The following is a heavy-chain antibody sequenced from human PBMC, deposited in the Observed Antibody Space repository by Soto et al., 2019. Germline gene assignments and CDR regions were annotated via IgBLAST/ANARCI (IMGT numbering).Heavy chain of an antibody. D-gene: IGHD4-4*01. CDR2: IRGYNGDT. CDR1: GYTFINFG. CDR3: ARGRHRNPDY. J-gene: IGHJ4*02. Sequence: QVQLVQSGGEVKKPGASVRVSCKTSGYTFINFGITWVRQAPGQGLEWVGKIRGYNGDTNYALKLQGRVTMTTDTSTRSVYLDLRSMRSDGTAVYYGARGRHRNPDYWGQGALVTVSS. V-gene: IGHV1-18*04.